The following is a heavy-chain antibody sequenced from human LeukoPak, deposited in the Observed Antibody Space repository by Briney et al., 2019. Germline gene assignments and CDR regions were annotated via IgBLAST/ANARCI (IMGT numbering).Heavy chain of an antibody. CDR2: VYHSAST. CDR3: ARTTEGGYTYDYFYYYYMDV. Sequence: PSETLSLTCSVSGCSIISGYYWVWIRQPPGKGLEWIGSVYHSASTHYNPSLKSRVTISVEASKNQFSLKLSSVTAADTAVYYCARTTEGGYTYDYFYYYYMDVWGKGTTVTISS. J-gene: IGHJ6*03. V-gene: IGHV4-38-2*02. CDR1: GCSIISGYY. D-gene: IGHD5-18*01.